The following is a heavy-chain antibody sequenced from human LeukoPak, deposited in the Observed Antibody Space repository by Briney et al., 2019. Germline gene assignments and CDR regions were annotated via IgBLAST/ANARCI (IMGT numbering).Heavy chain of an antibody. D-gene: IGHD4-23*01. Sequence: PSETLSLTCTPWCLCLKYYYLIWLRQPPGKGLEWIGYIYLSGNSGSTNYNPSLRSRVTISIDTSKSQFTLKLTSVTTSDPRVYGCTRAGGCGKEILRPLDYWGQGTLVTVSS. CDR2: IYLSGNSGST. CDR1: CLCLKYYY. CDR3: TRAGGCGKEILRPLDY. J-gene: IGHJ4*02. V-gene: IGHV4-59*02.